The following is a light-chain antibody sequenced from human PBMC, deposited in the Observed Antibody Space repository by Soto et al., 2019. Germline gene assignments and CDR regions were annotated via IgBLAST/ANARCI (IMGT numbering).Light chain of an antibody. CDR2: YAS. CDR3: QHTRNGPRI. CDR1: ESVHRN. J-gene: IGKJ3*01. V-gene: IGKV3-15*01. Sequence: EVVMTQSPATLSVSPGERVTLSCRASESVHRNLAWYQQKPGQGPSLLIYYASTRATGVPDRFTGSGSGTELLLPIGGLQSEDFGFYHVQHTRNGPRIFGPGTKLESN.